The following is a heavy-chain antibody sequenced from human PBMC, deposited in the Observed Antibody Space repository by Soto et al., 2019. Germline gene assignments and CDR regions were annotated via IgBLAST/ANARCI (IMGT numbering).Heavy chain of an antibody. V-gene: IGHV3-7*01. CDR2: IKQDGSEK. CDR3: ARGVTTVTTSAYYYYYMDV. J-gene: IGHJ6*03. D-gene: IGHD4-17*01. CDR1: GFTFSSYW. Sequence: GGSLRLSCAASGFTFSSYWMSWVRQAPGKGLEWVANIKQDGSEKYYVDSVKGRFTISRDNAKNSLYLQMNSLRAEDTAVYYCARGVTTVTTSAYYYYYMDVWGKGTTVTVSS.